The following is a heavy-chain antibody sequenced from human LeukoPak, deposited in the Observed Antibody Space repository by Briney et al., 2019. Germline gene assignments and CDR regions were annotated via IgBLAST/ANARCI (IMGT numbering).Heavy chain of an antibody. V-gene: IGHV1-2*02. CDR1: GYTFTGYY. CDR2: INPNSGGT. Sequence: ASVKVSCKASGYTFTGYYMHWVRQAPGQGLEWMGWINPNSGGTNYAQKFQGRVTMTRDTSISTAYMELSRPRSDDTAVYYCASLAITMVRGLNLDYWGQGTLVTVSS. D-gene: IGHD3-10*01. J-gene: IGHJ4*02. CDR3: ASLAITMVRGLNLDY.